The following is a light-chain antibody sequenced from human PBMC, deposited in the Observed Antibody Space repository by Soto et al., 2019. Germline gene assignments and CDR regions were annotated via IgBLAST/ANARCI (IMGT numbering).Light chain of an antibody. V-gene: IGKV3-20*01. CDR2: GTS. J-gene: IGKJ4*01. CDR3: QQYGSSPT. Sequence: EIVLTQSPGTLSLSPGERATLSCRASQSVSRSDLAWYQHKPGQSPRLLIYGTSSRATGIPDRFSGSGSGTGFTLTISRLEPEDSAVYYCQQYGSSPTFGGGTKVDIK. CDR1: QSVSRSD.